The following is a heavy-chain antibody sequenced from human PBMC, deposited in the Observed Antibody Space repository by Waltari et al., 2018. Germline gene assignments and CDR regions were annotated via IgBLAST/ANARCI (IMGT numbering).Heavy chain of an antibody. J-gene: IGHJ4*02. V-gene: IGHV3-23*01. CDR2: ISGGGDST. Sequence: VKLLESGGGFAQPGESLRVSCAASGFTVEDYAMSWVREIRGKGLEWVAAISGGGDSTNYADSVKGRFSISRDNSENTVTLEMSDMRSEDTATYFCAKDADLDDYGLFDSWGQGVLVIVSS. D-gene: IGHD3-16*01. CDR3: AKDADLDDYGLFDS. CDR1: GFTVEDYA.